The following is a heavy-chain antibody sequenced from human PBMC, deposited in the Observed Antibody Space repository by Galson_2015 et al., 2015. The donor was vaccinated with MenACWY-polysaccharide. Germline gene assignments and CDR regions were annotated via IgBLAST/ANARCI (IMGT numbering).Heavy chain of an antibody. D-gene: IGHD6-13*01. CDR3: AKASQWGAAAVGSFDH. CDR2: ISGSGTDI. V-gene: IGHV3-23*01. CDR1: GFSITSYA. Sequence: SLRLSCAAYGFSITSYAVNWVRQAPGKGLEWVAVISGSGTDIRYADSVKGRFTLSRDTSKSALYLQMNSLRTEDTAKYYCAKASQWGAAAVGSFDHWGQGTLVTVSS. J-gene: IGHJ4*02.